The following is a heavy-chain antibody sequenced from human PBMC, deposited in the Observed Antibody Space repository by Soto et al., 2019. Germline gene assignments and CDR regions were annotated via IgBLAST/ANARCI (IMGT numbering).Heavy chain of an antibody. CDR1: GGSFSGYY. CDR3: ARARYCSSTSCSTNWFDP. V-gene: IGHV4-34*01. D-gene: IGHD2-2*01. J-gene: IGHJ5*02. CDR2: INHSGST. Sequence: SETLALTCAVYGGSFSGYYWSWIRQPPGKGLEWIGEINHSGSTNYNPSLKSRVTISVDTSKNQFSLKLSSVTAADTAVYYCARARYCSSTSCSTNWFDPWGQGTLVTVSS.